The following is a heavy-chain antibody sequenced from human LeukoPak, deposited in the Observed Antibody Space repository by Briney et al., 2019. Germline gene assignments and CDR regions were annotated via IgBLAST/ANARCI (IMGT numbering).Heavy chain of an antibody. V-gene: IGHV3-74*01. Sequence: GGSLRLSCAASGFTLSYYWMHWVRQGPGKGRVWVSTINGDGSSTNYADSVKGRFTISRDNAKNTLYLEMNSLRVEDTAVYYCARDPRNKGFDPWGQGTLVTVSS. CDR3: ARDPRNKGFDP. CDR1: GFTLSYYW. J-gene: IGHJ5*02. D-gene: IGHD1/OR15-1a*01. CDR2: INGDGSST.